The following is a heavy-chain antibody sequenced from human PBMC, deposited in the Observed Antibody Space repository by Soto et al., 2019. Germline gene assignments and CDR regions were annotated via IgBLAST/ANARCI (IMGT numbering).Heavy chain of an antibody. CDR2: IIPIFGTA. J-gene: IGHJ6*02. D-gene: IGHD5-12*01. CDR3: ARDIIYSGYDRPAEYYYYYGMDV. CDR1: GGTFSSYA. Sequence: QVQLVQSGAEVKKPGSSVKVSCKASGGTFSSYAISWVRQAPGQGLEWMGGIIPIFGTANYAQKFQGRVTITADESTSTAYMELSSLRSEDTAVYYCARDIIYSGYDRPAEYYYYYGMDVWGQGTTVTVSS. V-gene: IGHV1-69*01.